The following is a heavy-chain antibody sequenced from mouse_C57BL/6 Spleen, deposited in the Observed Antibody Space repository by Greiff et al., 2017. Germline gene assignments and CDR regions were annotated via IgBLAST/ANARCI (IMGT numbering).Heavy chain of an antibody. V-gene: IGHV1-52*01. J-gene: IGHJ1*03. CDR2: IDPSDSET. CDR3: ARNDGYPWYFDV. Sequence: QVQLKQPGAELVRPGSSVKLSCKASGYTFTSYWMHWVKQRPIQGLEWIGNIDPSDSETHYNQKFKDKATLTVDKSSSTAYMQLSSLTSEDSAVYYCARNDGYPWYFDVWGTGTTVTVSS. CDR1: GYTFTSYW. D-gene: IGHD2-3*01.